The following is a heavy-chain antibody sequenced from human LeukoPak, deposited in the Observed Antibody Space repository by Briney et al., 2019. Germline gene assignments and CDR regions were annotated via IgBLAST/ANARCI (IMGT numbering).Heavy chain of an antibody. CDR3: ARISDSGYDFYVPVHAPSY. CDR2: IYYSGST. J-gene: IGHJ4*02. V-gene: IGHV4-39*01. CDR1: GGSISSSSYY. Sequence: SETLSLTCTVSGGSISSSSYYWGWIRQPPGKGLEWVGSIYYSGSTYYNPSLKSRVTISVDTSKNQFSLKLSSVTAADTAVYYCARISDSGYDFYVPVHAPSYWGQGTLVTVSS. D-gene: IGHD5-12*01.